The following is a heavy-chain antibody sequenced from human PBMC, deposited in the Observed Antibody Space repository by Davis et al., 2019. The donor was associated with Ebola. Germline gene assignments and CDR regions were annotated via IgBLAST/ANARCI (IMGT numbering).Heavy chain of an antibody. CDR2: IIPIFGTA. V-gene: IGHV1-69*13. CDR1: GGTFSSYA. J-gene: IGHJ4*02. Sequence: SVKVSCKASGGTFSSYAISWVRQAPGQGLEWMGGIIPIFGTANYAQKFQGRVTITADESTSTAYMELSSLRSEDTAVYYCARDRWELVVQCYFDYWGQGTLVTVSS. CDR3: ARDRWELVVQCYFDY. D-gene: IGHD1-26*01.